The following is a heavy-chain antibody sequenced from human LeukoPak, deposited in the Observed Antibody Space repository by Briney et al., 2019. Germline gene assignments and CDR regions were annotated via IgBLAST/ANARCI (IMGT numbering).Heavy chain of an antibody. CDR3: ARGLYCSSTSCPCDY. CDR1: GGSFSGYY. Sequence: SETLSLTCAVYGGSFSGYYWSWIRQPPGKGLEWIGEINHSGSTNYNPSLKSRVTTSVDTSKNQFSLKLSSVTAADTAVYYCARGLYCSSTSCPCDYWGQGTLVTVSS. V-gene: IGHV4-34*01. D-gene: IGHD2-2*01. J-gene: IGHJ4*02. CDR2: INHSGST.